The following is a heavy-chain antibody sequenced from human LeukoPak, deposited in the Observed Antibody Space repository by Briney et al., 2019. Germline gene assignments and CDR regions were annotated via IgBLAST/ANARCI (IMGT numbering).Heavy chain of an antibody. CDR2: IHYSGST. J-gene: IGHJ4*02. CDR3: ARSPTYDYIWGSYLYYFDY. D-gene: IGHD3-16*02. Sequence: SETLSLTCTVSGGSISSYYWSWIRQPPGKGLEWIGYIHYSGSTNYNPSLKSRVTISVDTSKNQFSLKLGSVTAADTAVYYCARSPTYDYIWGSYLYYFDYWGQGTLVTVSS. V-gene: IGHV4-59*01. CDR1: GGSISSYY.